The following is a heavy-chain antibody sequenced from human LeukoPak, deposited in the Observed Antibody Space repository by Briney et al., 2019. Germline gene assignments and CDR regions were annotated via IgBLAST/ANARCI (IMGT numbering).Heavy chain of an antibody. J-gene: IGHJ4*02. CDR3: ARLGLMDSY. CDR1: GGSISSYY. D-gene: IGHD2-8*01. CDR2: IYYSGST. V-gene: IGHV4-59*08. Sequence: SETLSLTCTVSGGSISSYYWSWIRQPPGKGLEWIGYIYYSGSTNYNPSLKSRVTISVDTSKNQFSLKLSSVTAADTAVYYCARLGLMDSYWGQGTLVTVSS.